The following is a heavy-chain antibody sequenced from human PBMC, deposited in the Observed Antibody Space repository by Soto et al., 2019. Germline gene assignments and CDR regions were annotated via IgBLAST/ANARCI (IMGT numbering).Heavy chain of an antibody. CDR3: ERVGCRGGCYSRVGGFDI. CDR2: IIPIFGTA. J-gene: IGHJ3*02. D-gene: IGHD2-21*02. CDR1: GGTFSSYA. V-gene: IGHV1-69*01. Sequence: QVQLVQSGAEVKKPGSSVKVSCKASGGTFSSYAISWVRQAPGQGLEWVGGIIPIFGTAKYAQKFQGRVTITADESTSSAYRELSSWRSEDTAGYYSERVGCRGGCYSRVGGFDIWGQGKMVTVSS.